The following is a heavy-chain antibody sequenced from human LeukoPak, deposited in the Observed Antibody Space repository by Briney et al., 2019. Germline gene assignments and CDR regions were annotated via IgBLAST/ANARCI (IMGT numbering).Heavy chain of an antibody. Sequence: SETLSLTCTVSGGSISSYYWSWIRQPPGKGLEWIGYIYCSGSTNYNPSLKSRVTISVDTSKNQFSLKLSSVTAADTAVYYCARVRHGAFDIWGQGTMVTVSS. J-gene: IGHJ3*02. V-gene: IGHV4-59*01. CDR1: GGSISSYY. CDR2: IYCSGST. CDR3: ARVRHGAFDI.